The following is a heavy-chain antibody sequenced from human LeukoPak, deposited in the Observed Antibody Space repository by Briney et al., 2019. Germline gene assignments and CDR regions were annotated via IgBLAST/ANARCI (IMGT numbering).Heavy chain of an antibody. D-gene: IGHD2-15*01. V-gene: IGHV1-18*01. CDR2: ISVYNGNT. CDR3: ARTFINSSCYMVH. J-gene: IGHJ1*01. CDR1: GYTFANFG. Sequence: ASVKVSCKASGYTFANFGITWVRQAPGQGLEWMGWISVYNGNTNYAQNPQGTVTLTTDTSTSTGYMELRRLRSGGTALYYCARTFINSSCYMVHWGQGNPGPVSS.